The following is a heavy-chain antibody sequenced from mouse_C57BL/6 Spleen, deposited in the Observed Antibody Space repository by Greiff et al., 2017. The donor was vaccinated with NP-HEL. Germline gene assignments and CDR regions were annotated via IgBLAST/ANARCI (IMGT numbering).Heavy chain of an antibody. CDR3: AREGDYDYDGLYYAMDY. J-gene: IGHJ4*01. D-gene: IGHD2-4*01. CDR2: IYPRSGNT. V-gene: IGHV1-81*01. CDR1: GYTFTSYG. Sequence: QVQLQQSGAELARPGASVKLSCKASGYTFTSYGISWVKQRTGQGLEWIGEIYPRSGNTYYNEKFKGKATLTADKSSSTAYMELRSLTSEDSAVYFCAREGDYDYDGLYYAMDYWGKGTSVTVSS.